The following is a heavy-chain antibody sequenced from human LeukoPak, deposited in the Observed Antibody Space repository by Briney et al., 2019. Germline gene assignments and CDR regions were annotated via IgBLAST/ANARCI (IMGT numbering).Heavy chain of an antibody. CDR2: ISSSSSYI. D-gene: IGHD2-15*01. J-gene: IGHJ6*02. CDR1: GFTFSSYS. V-gene: IGHV3-21*01. CDR3: ARVNVLVVAAFLYGMGV. Sequence: GGSLRLSCAASGFTFSSYSMNWVRQAPGKGLEWVSFISSSSSYIYYADSVKGRFTISRDNAKNSLYLQMNSLRAEDTAMYYCARVNVLVVAAFLYGMGVWGQGTTVTVSS.